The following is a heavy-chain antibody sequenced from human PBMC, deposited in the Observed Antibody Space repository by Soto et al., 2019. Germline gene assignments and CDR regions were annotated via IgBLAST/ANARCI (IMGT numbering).Heavy chain of an antibody. D-gene: IGHD2-2*01. V-gene: IGHV3-53*01. Sequence: PGGSLRLSCAASGFTVSSNYMSWVRQAPGKGLEWVSIIYSGGSTYYADSVKGRFTISRDNSKNTLYLQMNSLRAEDTAVYYCAKKDCSSTSCYGNLAYWGQGTLVTVSS. CDR1: GFTVSSNY. J-gene: IGHJ4*02. CDR3: AKKDCSSTSCYGNLAY. CDR2: IYSGGST.